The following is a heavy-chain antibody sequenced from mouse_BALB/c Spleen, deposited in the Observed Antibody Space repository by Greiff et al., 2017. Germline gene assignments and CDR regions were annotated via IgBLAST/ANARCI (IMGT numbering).Heavy chain of an antibody. D-gene: IGHD2-2*01. V-gene: IGHV1-9*01. CDR2: ILPGSGST. CDR3: ARRGGYYDAMDY. CDR1: GYTFSSYW. Sequence: SGAELMKPGASVKISCKATGYTFSSYWIEWVKQRPGHGLEWIGEILPGSGSTNYNEKFKGKATFTADTSSNTAYMQLSSLTSEDSAVYYCARRGGYYDAMDYWGQGTSVTVSS. J-gene: IGHJ4*01.